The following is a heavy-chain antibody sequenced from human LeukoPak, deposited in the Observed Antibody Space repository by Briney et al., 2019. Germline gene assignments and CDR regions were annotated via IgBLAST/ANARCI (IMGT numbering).Heavy chain of an antibody. D-gene: IGHD3-22*01. J-gene: IGHJ4*02. CDR2: IYYSEST. Sequence: SETLSLTCTVSGDSISSYYWSWIRQPPGKGLEWIGYIYYSESTNYNPSLKSRVTISVDTSKNQFSLKLSSVTAADTAVYYCARGPSGYLRVFDYWGQGTLVTVSS. CDR1: GDSISSYY. V-gene: IGHV4-59*01. CDR3: ARGPSGYLRVFDY.